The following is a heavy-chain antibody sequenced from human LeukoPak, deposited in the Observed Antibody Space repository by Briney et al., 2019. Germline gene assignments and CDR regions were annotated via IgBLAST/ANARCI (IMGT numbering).Heavy chain of an antibody. Sequence: GGSLRLSCAASGFTFSSYWMSWVRQAPGKGLEWVAVISYDGSNKYYADSVKGRFTISRDNSKNTLYLQMNSLRAEDTAVYYCARGRDYGDGRFDPWGQGTLVTVSS. V-gene: IGHV3-30-3*01. CDR2: ISYDGSNK. D-gene: IGHD4-17*01. CDR3: ARGRDYGDGRFDP. CDR1: GFTFSSYW. J-gene: IGHJ5*02.